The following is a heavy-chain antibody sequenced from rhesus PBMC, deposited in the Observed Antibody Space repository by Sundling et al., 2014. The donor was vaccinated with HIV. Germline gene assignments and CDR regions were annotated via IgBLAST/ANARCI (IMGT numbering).Heavy chain of an antibody. CDR3: ARPLYSNYPSWGLDS. J-gene: IGHJ6*01. CDR1: GFTFSDYY. CDR2: IRNKANGGTA. D-gene: IGHD4-23*01. V-gene: IGHV3-116*02. Sequence: EVRLVESGGGLVQPGGSLRLSCAASGFTFSDYYMSWVRQAPGKGPEWVGFIRNKANGGTAEYAASVKGRFTISRDDSKSIGSLQMNSLKSEDTAVYYCARPLYSNYPSWGLDSWGQGVVVTVSP.